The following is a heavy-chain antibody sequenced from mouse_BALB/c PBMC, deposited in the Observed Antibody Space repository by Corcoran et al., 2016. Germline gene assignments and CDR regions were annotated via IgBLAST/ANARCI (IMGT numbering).Heavy chain of an antibody. CDR2: ISYDGSN. CDR3: ARDPGDVSIDY. Sequence: DVQLQESGPGLVKPSQSLSLTCSVTGYSITSGYYWNWIRQFPGNKLEWMGYISYDGSNNYNPSLKNRISITRDTSKNQFFLKLNSVTTEDTATYYCARDPGDVSIDYWGQGTTLTVSS. J-gene: IGHJ2*01. D-gene: IGHD1-1*01. V-gene: IGHV3-6*02. CDR1: GYSITSGYY.